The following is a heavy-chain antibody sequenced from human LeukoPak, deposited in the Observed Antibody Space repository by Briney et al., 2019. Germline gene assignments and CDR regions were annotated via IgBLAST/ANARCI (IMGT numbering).Heavy chain of an antibody. CDR2: INRDGSST. CDR1: GFALSSYW. J-gene: IGHJ4*02. CDR3: ARDAPHIDY. Sequence: PGGSLRLSCAASGFALSSYWMHWVRQAPGKGLMWVSRINRDGSSTSYADSVKGRFTISRDNANNTLYLQMNSLRIEDTAVYYCARDAPHIDYWGQGTLVTVSS. V-gene: IGHV3-74*01.